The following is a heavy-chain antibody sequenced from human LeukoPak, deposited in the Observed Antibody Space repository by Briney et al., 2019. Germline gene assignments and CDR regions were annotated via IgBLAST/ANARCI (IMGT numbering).Heavy chain of an antibody. J-gene: IGHJ4*02. CDR1: ELSLSPSGVG. CDR3: AHYGSGLYDFDY. CDR2: IYWGDDK. D-gene: IGHD3-10*01. Sequence: SGPTLVNPTQTLTLTCTFSELSLSPSGVGVGWIRQPPGKPLEWLDLIYWGDDKSYILSLKSRLTITKDTSKYQVVLTMTNMDPVDTSTYYCAHYGSGLYDFDYWGQGTLVTVSS. V-gene: IGHV2-5*02.